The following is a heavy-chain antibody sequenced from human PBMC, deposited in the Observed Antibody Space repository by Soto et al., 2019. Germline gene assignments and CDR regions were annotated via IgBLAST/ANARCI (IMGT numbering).Heavy chain of an antibody. Sequence: PTETLSLTCTVSGGSISSGDYYWSWIRQPPGKGLEWIGYIYYSGSTYYNPSLKSRVTISVDTSKNQFSLKLISVTAADTAVYYCARAPDCSGGSCYPLNGHNWFDPWGQGTLVTVSS. CDR1: GGSISSGDYY. CDR2: IYYSGST. V-gene: IGHV4-30-4*01. J-gene: IGHJ5*02. CDR3: ARAPDCSGGSCYPLNGHNWFDP. D-gene: IGHD2-15*01.